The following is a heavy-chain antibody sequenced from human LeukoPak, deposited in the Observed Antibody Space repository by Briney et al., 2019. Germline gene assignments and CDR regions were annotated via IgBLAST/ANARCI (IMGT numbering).Heavy chain of an antibody. Sequence: SVKGSCKASGGTFSSYAISWVRQAPGQGLEWMVGIIPIFGTANYAQKLQGRVTITTDESTSTAYMELSRLRSEDTAVYYCASPAFWSGYYLDPWGQGTLVTVSS. CDR2: IIPIFGTA. CDR1: GGTFSSYA. D-gene: IGHD3-3*01. J-gene: IGHJ5*02. CDR3: ASPAFWSGYYLDP. V-gene: IGHV1-69*05.